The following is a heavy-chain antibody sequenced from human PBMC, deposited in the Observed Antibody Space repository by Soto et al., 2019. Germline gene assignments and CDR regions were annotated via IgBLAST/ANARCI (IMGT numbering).Heavy chain of an antibody. CDR3: ARGASLWFGDLSIDY. V-gene: IGHV1-3*01. Sequence: QVQLVQSGAEVKKPGASVKVSCKASGYTFTSYAMHWVRQAPGQRLEWMGWINAGNGNTKYSQKFQGRVTITRDTSATTASLELSSLRSEYTAVYYSARGASLWFGDLSIDYWGQGTLVTVSS. CDR2: INAGNGNT. J-gene: IGHJ4*02. D-gene: IGHD3-10*01. CDR1: GYTFTSYA.